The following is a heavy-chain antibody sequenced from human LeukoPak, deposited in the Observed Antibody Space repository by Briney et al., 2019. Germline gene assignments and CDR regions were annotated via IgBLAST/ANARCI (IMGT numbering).Heavy chain of an antibody. Sequence: ASVKVSCKASGYTFINFDIDWVRQATGQGLEWMGWISAYNGNTNYAQKLQGRVTMTTDTSTSTAYMELRSLISDDAAVYYCARGDDYGDYWGLYWGQGTLVTVSS. D-gene: IGHD4-17*01. J-gene: IGHJ4*02. CDR2: ISAYNGNT. V-gene: IGHV1-18*01. CDR3: ARGDDYGDYWGLY. CDR1: GYTFINFD.